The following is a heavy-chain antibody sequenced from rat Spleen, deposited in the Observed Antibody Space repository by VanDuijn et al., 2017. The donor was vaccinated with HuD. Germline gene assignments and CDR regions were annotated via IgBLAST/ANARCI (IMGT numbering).Heavy chain of an antibody. CDR2: ISPSGGTI. Sequence: EVHLVESGGGLVQPGRSLKLSCAASGFTFSDYNMAWVRQAPKKGLEWVATISPSGGTIYYRDSVKGRFTISRDNAKNTLYLQMGSLRSEDTATYYCARANLAYWGQGVMVTVSS. J-gene: IGHJ2*01. CDR1: GFTFSDYN. CDR3: ARANLAY. V-gene: IGHV5-7*01.